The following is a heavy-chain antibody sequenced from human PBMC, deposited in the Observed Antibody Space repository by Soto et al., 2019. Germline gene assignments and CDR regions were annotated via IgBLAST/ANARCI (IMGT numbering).Heavy chain of an antibody. Sequence: PSETLSLTCTVSGGSISSGGYYWSWIRQHPGKGLEWIGYIYYSGSTYYNPSLKSRVTISVDTSKNQFSLKLSSVTAADTAVSYCARAPFDPRRRWFDPWGQGTLVTVSS. J-gene: IGHJ5*02. D-gene: IGHD3-9*01. CDR3: ARAPFDPRRRWFDP. CDR1: GGSISSGGYY. CDR2: IYYSGST. V-gene: IGHV4-31*03.